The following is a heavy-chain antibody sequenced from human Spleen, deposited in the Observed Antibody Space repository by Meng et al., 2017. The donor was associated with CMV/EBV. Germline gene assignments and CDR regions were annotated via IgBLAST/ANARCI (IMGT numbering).Heavy chain of an antibody. CDR1: GGSISSYY. CDR3: ARVGTIFGVVPSYYYYGMDV. CDR2: IYYSGST. Sequence: SETLSLTCTVSGGSISSYYWSWIRQPPGKGLKWIGYIYYSGSTNYNPSLKSRVTISVDTSKNQFSLKLNSVTAADTAVYYCARVGTIFGVVPSYYYYGMDVWGQGTTVTVSS. V-gene: IGHV4-59*01. D-gene: IGHD3-3*01. J-gene: IGHJ6*02.